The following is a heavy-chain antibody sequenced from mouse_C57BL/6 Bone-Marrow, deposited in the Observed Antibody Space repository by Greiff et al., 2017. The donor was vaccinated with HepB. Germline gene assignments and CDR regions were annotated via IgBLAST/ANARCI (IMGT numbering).Heavy chain of an antibody. Sequence: DVQLVESGPELVKPGASVKMSCKASGYTFTDYNMHWVKQSHGKSLEWIGYINPNNGGTSYNQKFKGKATLTVNKSSSTAYMELRSLTSVDSAVYYFASDGLAGTYFDYWGQGTTLTVSA. CDR2: INPNNGGT. D-gene: IGHD4-1*01. CDR1: GYTFTDYN. J-gene: IGHJ2*01. V-gene: IGHV1-22*01. CDR3: ASDGLAGTYFDY.